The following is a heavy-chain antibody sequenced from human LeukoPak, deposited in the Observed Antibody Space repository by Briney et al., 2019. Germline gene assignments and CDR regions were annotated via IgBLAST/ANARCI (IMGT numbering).Heavy chain of an antibody. CDR2: INPSGGST. D-gene: IGHD3-3*01. J-gene: IGHJ6*03. CDR1: GYTFTSYY. V-gene: IGHV1-46*01. Sequence: ASVKVSCKASGYTFTSYYMHWVRQAPGQGLEWMGIINPSGGSTSYAQKFQGRVTMTRDMSTSTVYMELSSLRSEDTAVYYCARERIPRDERSITIFGVDSYYYYYMDVWGKGTTVTVSS. CDR3: ARERIPRDERSITIFGVDSYYYYYMDV.